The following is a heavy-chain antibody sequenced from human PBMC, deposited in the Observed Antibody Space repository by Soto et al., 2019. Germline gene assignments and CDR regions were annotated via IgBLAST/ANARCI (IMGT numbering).Heavy chain of an antibody. D-gene: IGHD5-18*01. CDR3: ARQTGHTQGDTAMVREAYYYYYGMDV. CDR2: IIPIFGTA. J-gene: IGHJ6*02. V-gene: IGHV1-69*13. CDR1: GGTFSSYA. Sequence: SVKVSCKASGGTFSSYAISWVRQAPGQGLEWMGGIIPIFGTANYAQKFQGRVTITADESTSTAYMELSSLRSEDTAVYYCARQTGHTQGDTAMVREAYYYYYGMDVWGQGTTVTVSS.